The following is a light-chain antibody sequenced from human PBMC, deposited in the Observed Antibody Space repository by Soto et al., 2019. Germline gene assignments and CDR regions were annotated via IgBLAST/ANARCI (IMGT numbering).Light chain of an antibody. CDR3: EQSYSLTLG. J-gene: IGKJ4*01. CDR1: RDISDY. Sequence: MTQSPASLSASVGDRVTITCRASRDISDYLNWFQHKPGSAPKLLIYAASVLHTRVPARFRGSGSESGTEYTPSVSRVNPGDCATYECEQSYSLTLGFGGGNRVVIK. V-gene: IGKV1-39*01. CDR2: AAS.